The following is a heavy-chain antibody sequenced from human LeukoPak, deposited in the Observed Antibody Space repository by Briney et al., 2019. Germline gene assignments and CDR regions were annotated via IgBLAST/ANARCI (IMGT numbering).Heavy chain of an antibody. V-gene: IGHV4-59*01. Sequence: PSETLSLTCTVSGGSISNYHWSWIRQPPGKGLGWIGYIYYRGSTKYNPSLESRVTISVDMSKNQFSLKLNSVTAADTAVYYCVRVQADGHSVIWGQGTMVTVSS. CDR2: IYYRGST. CDR3: VRVQADGHSVI. J-gene: IGHJ3*02. D-gene: IGHD5-24*01. CDR1: GGSISNYH.